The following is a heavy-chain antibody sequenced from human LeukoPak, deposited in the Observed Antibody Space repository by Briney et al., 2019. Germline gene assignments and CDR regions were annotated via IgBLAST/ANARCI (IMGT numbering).Heavy chain of an antibody. J-gene: IGHJ4*02. CDR3: AKDCAVLGTMVPN. D-gene: IGHD5-12*01. CDR1: GLIFGSYG. V-gene: IGHV3-30*02. CDR2: IRFDGTNK. Sequence: GGSRRLSCAAYGLIFGSYGMHWVRQAPGKGLEWVAFIRFDGTNKYYAESVNGRFTISRDNSKNTLYLQMNSLRPEDTAVYYCAKDCAVLGTMVPNWGQGTVVTVSS.